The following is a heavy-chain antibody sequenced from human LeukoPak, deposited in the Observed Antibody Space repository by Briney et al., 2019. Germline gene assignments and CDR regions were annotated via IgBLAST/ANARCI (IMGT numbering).Heavy chain of an antibody. CDR3: ARRGSYQFDY. J-gene: IGHJ4*02. D-gene: IGHD1-26*01. V-gene: IGHV5-51*01. CDR2: IYPVDADT. Sequence: GESLKISWKGSGYSFNSYWIGWVRQIPGKGLECMGIIYPVDADTRYSPSFQGQVTISADKSISTAYLQWSSLKASDNAMYYCARRGSYQFDYWGQGTLVTVSS. CDR1: GYSFNSYW.